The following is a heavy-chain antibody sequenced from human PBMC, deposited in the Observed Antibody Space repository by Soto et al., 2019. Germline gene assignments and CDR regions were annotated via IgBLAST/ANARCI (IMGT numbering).Heavy chain of an antibody. V-gene: IGHV3-23*01. Sequence: GGSLRRSCAASGFTFSTYAMNWVRQAPGSGLEWVSAISGSGGSIHYADSVKGRFTISRDNSKNTLYLQMNSLKDEDTAVYHCVKGYWKGDVWGQGTTVTVSS. J-gene: IGHJ6*02. CDR1: GFTFSTYA. CDR2: ISGSGGSI. CDR3: VKGYWKGDV. D-gene: IGHD1-1*01.